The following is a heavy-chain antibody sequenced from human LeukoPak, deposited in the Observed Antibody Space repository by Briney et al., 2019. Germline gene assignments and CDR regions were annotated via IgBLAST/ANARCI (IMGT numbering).Heavy chain of an antibody. D-gene: IGHD2-2*02. V-gene: IGHV3-21*01. CDR1: GFTLSSYS. J-gene: IGHJ6*03. Sequence: GGSLRLSRAASGFTLSSYSMNWLRQAPGKGREGVSSISSSSSYIYYAASVKGRFTISRDNAKNSLYLQMNSLRAEDTAVDYCAGGEVPAAIRGGRYYYMDVWGKGTTVTVSS. CDR3: AGGEVPAAIRGGRYYYMDV. CDR2: ISSSSSYI.